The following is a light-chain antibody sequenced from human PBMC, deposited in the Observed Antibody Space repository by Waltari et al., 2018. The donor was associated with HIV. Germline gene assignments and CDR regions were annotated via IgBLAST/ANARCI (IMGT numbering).Light chain of an antibody. CDR1: QSVSSSY. J-gene: IGKJ4*01. Sequence: ELVLTQSPGTLSSSPGERATLSCRASQSVSSSYLAWYQQKPGQAPRLLIYGASSRGTGIPDRFSGSGSGTDFTLTISRLEPEDFAVYYCQQYGSSPLTFGGGTKVEIK. CDR2: GAS. CDR3: QQYGSSPLT. V-gene: IGKV3-20*01.